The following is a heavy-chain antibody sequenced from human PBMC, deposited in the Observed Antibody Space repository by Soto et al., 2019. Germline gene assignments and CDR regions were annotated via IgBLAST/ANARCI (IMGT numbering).Heavy chain of an antibody. J-gene: IGHJ5*02. CDR3: LVYAGTAFDP. D-gene: IGHD2-8*01. CDR2: INPNSGGT. CDR1: GYTFTGHY. Sequence: ASVKVSCKASGYTFTGHYMHWVRQAPGQGLEWMGWINPNSGGTNYAQKFQGRVTMTRDTSISTAYMELSRLRSDDTAVYYCLVYAGTAFDPWGQGTLVTVSS. V-gene: IGHV1-2*02.